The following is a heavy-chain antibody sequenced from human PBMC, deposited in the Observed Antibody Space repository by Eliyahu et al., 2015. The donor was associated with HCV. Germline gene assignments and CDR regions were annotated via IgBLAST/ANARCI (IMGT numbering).Heavy chain of an antibody. CDR3: AKGRVSDY. J-gene: IGHJ4*02. CDR1: GFSFSNYA. V-gene: IGHV3-23*01. Sequence: EVQLLESGGGLVQPGGSLRLSCAVSGFSFSNYAMSWVRQGPGEGAGGGSAISGSDDATYYADSVKGRFTISRDNSKNTLYLQMNSLSVEDTAVYYCAKGRVSDYWGQGTLVTVSS. CDR2: ISGSDDAT. D-gene: IGHD3-3*01.